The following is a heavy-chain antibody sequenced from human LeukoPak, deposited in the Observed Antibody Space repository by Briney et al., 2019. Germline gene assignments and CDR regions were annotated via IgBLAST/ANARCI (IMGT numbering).Heavy chain of an antibody. CDR1: GYTFTSYD. V-gene: IGHV1-8*01. CDR2: MNPNSGNT. Sequence: ASVKVSCKASGYTFTSYDIDWVRQATGQRLEWMGWMNPNSGNTGYAQKFQGRVTMTRNTSISTAYMELSSLRSEDTAVYYCARALYSSSWYPFDYWGQGTLVTVSS. D-gene: IGHD6-13*01. J-gene: IGHJ4*02. CDR3: ARALYSSSWYPFDY.